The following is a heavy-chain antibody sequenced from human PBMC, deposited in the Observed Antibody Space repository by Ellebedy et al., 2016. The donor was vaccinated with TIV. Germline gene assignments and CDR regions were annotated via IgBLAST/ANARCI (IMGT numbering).Heavy chain of an antibody. CDR3: ARDRWEAATGGDR. D-gene: IGHD1-26*01. Sequence: GGSLRLSCVASGFTLTGHSMNWVRQAPGKGLEWVSYISSSSATIDYTASVKGRFIVSRDNAKNSVSLEMNSLRVEDTAVYYCARDRWEAATGGDRWGQGTLVTVSS. CDR2: ISSSSATI. CDR1: GFTLTGHS. V-gene: IGHV3-48*04. J-gene: IGHJ5*02.